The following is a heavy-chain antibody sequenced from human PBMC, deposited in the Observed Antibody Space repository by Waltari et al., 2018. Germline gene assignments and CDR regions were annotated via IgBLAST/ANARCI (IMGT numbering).Heavy chain of an antibody. V-gene: IGHV4-61*01. Sequence: QVQLQESGPGLVKPSETLSLTCTVSGGSVSSGSYYWSWIRQPPGKGLELIGYIYYSGSTNYHPSLKSRVTISVDTSKNQFSLKLSSVTAADTAVYYCARATYYYDSSNFDYWGQGTLVTVSS. J-gene: IGHJ4*02. CDR2: IYYSGST. D-gene: IGHD3-22*01. CDR1: GGSVSSGSYY. CDR3: ARATYYYDSSNFDY.